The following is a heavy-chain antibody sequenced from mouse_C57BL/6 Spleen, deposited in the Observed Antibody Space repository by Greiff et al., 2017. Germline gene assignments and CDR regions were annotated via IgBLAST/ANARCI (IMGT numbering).Heavy chain of an antibody. D-gene: IGHD2-3*01. CDR2: ISYDGSN. V-gene: IGHV3-6*01. J-gene: IGHJ1*03. Sequence: EVQVVESGPGLVKPSQSLSLTCSVTGYSITSGYYWNWIRQFPGNKLEWMGYISYDGSNNYNPSLKNRISITRDTSKNQFFLKLNSVTTEDTATYYCARVDGYGYFDVWGTGTTVTVSS. CDR3: ARVDGYGYFDV. CDR1: GYSITSGYY.